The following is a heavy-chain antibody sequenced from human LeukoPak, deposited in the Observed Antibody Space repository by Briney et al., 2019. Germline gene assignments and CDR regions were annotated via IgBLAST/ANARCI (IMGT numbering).Heavy chain of an antibody. D-gene: IGHD6-13*01. J-gene: IGHJ4*02. CDR2: ISSSTSTI. V-gene: IGHV3-48*04. CDR3: AKDVRSGAAAAGNYFDY. CDR1: GFTFSNYD. Sequence: GGSLRLSCAASGFTFSNYDMNWVRQAPGKGLEWVSYISSSTSTIYYADSVKGRFTISRDNVKNSLYLQMNSLRAEDTAVYYCAKDVRSGAAAAGNYFDYWGQGTLVTVSS.